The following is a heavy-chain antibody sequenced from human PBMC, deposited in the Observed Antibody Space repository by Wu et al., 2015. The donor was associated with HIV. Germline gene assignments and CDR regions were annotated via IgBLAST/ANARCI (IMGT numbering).Heavy chain of an antibody. Sequence: QVQLVQSGAEVKKPGASVKVSCKASGYTFTSYDINWVRQATGQGLEWMGWMNPNSGNTGYAQKFQGRVTITRNTSISTAYMELSSLRSEDTAVYYCARGHLSKYYSSSWYFDYWGQGTLVTVSS. J-gene: IGHJ4*02. V-gene: IGHV1-8*03. CDR1: GYTFTSYD. CDR2: MNPNSGNT. CDR3: ARGHLSKYYSSSWYFDY. D-gene: IGHD6-13*01.